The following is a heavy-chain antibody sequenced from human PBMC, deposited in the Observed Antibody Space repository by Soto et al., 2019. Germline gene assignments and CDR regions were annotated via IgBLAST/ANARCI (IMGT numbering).Heavy chain of an antibody. CDR1: GFMFEDYA. Sequence: DVHLVESGGGLVQPGRSLRLSCVASGFMFEDYAMHWVRQAPGQGLEWVSSIRWSSGGIDYTDSVKGRFTISRDNAKNSLYLQMNSLKPDDTALYYCAKDDSYAIDYWGQGTLVIVSS. V-gene: IGHV3-9*01. CDR3: AKDDSYAIDY. CDR2: IRWSSGGI. J-gene: IGHJ4*02. D-gene: IGHD2-2*01.